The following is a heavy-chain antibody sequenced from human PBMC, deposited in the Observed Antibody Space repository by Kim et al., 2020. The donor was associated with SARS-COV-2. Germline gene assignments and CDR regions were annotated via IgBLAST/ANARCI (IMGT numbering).Heavy chain of an antibody. CDR3: ARAPEWAKQSPGYVDY. CDR2: ISGSSTSI. D-gene: IGHD3-9*01. V-gene: IGHV3-21*06. CDR1: GFSFSTYG. Sequence: GGSLRLSCAASGFSFSTYGMNWVRQAPGKGLEWLSSISGSSTSIYYADSVKGRFTISRDNAKNSLYLQIDNLGADDTAVYYCARAPEWAKQSPGYVDYWGQGTLVTVSS. J-gene: IGHJ4*02.